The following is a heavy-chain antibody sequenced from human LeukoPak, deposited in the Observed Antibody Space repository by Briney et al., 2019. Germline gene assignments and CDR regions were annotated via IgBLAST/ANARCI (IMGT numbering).Heavy chain of an antibody. D-gene: IGHD3-3*01. V-gene: IGHV3-23*01. CDR2: ISGSGGST. Sequence: GGSLRLSCAASGFTFSSYAMSWVRQAPGKGLEWGSAISGSGGSTYYADSVKGRFTISRDNSKNTLYLQMNSLKTEDTAVYYCTRAGFWSGPIHFDYWGQGTLVTVSS. CDR3: TRAGFWSGPIHFDY. J-gene: IGHJ4*02. CDR1: GFTFSSYA.